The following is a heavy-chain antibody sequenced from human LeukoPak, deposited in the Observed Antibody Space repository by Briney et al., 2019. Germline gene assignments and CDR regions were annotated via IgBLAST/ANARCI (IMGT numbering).Heavy chain of an antibody. CDR3: ARGPGIAAANPDY. J-gene: IGHJ4*02. CDR1: GGTFSSYA. D-gene: IGHD6-13*01. V-gene: IGHV1-69*01. CDR2: IIPIFGTA. Sequence: VASVKVSCKASGGTFSSYAISWVRQAPGQGLEWMGGIIPIFGTANYAQKFQGRVTITADESTSTAYMELSSLRSEDTAVYYCARGPGIAAANPDYWGQGTLVTVSS.